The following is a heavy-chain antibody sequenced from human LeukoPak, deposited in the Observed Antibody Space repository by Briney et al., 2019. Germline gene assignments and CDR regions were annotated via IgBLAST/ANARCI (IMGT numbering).Heavy chain of an antibody. V-gene: IGHV4-39*07. Sequence: SETLSLTCTVSGGSISSSSYYWGWIRQPPGKGLEWIGSIYYSGSTYYNPSLKSRVSISVDTSKNQFSLKLSSVTAADTAVYYCARSSWYDIIDYWGQGTLVTVSS. CDR2: IYYSGST. CDR3: ARSSWYDIIDY. CDR1: GGSISSSSYY. J-gene: IGHJ4*02. D-gene: IGHD6-13*01.